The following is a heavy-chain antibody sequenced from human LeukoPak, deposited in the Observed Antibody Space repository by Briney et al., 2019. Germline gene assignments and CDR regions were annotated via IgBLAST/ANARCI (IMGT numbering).Heavy chain of an antibody. J-gene: IGHJ5*02. D-gene: IGHD3/OR15-3a*01. Sequence: ASVKVSCKASGYTFTSYGISWVRQAPGQGLEWMGWTSAYNANTNYAQKLQGRVTMTTDTSTSTAYMELRSLRSDDTAVYYCARDHSPFWTGYFNWFDPWGQGTLVTVSS. V-gene: IGHV1-18*01. CDR1: GYTFTSYG. CDR3: ARDHSPFWTGYFNWFDP. CDR2: TSAYNANT.